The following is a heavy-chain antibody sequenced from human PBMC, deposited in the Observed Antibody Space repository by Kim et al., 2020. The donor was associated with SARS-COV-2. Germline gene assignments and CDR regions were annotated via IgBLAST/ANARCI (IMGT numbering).Heavy chain of an antibody. CDR3: AKAIASYHHAAIDI. CDR1: GFTFNSYA. CDR2: IWYDGNQK. J-gene: IGHJ3*02. V-gene: IGHV3-33*06. Sequence: GGSLRLSCAASGFTFNSYAMNWVRQAPGKGLEWVATIWYDGNQKYYADSVKGRFTISRDNSKNILYLQMTSLRAEDSAVYYCAKAIASYHHAAIDIWGQG. D-gene: IGHD3-16*02.